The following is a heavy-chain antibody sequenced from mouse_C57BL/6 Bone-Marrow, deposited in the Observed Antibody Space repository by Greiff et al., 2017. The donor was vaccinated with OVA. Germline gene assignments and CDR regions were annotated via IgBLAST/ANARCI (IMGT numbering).Heavy chain of an antibody. J-gene: IGHJ3*01. D-gene: IGHD1-1*01. Sequence: QVQLKESGPGLVAPSQSLSITCTVSGFSLTSYAISWVRQPPGKGLEWLGEIWTGGGANYNSAIKSRLSISKDNSKSQVFLKMNSLQTDDTSRYYCSRNRVSSWFAYWGQGTLVTVSA. CDR3: SRNRVSSWFAY. CDR2: IWTGGGA. V-gene: IGHV2-9-1*01. CDR1: GFSLTSYA.